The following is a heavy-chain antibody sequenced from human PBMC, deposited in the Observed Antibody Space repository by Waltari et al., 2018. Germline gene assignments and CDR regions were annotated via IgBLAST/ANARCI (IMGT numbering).Heavy chain of an antibody. Sequence: QVQLVQSGAEVKKPGSSVKVSCKASGGTFSSYAISWVRQAPGQGLEWMGGILPILGIANYAQKCQGRVTITADKSTSTAYMELSSLRSEDTAVYYCARISHQGTGEPNDYWGQGTLVTVSS. CDR1: GGTFSSYA. CDR3: ARISHQGTGEPNDY. CDR2: ILPILGIA. J-gene: IGHJ4*02. V-gene: IGHV1-69*10. D-gene: IGHD7-27*01.